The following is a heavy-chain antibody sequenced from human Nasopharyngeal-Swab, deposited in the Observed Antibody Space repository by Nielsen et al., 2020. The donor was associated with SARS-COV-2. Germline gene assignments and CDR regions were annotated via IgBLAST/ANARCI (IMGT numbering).Heavy chain of an antibody. Sequence: GESLKISCAASGFTFSSYSMNWVRQAPGKGLEWASYISSSSSTIYYADSVKGRFTISRDNAKNSLYLQMNSLRDEDTAVYYCASLNSGPFDYWGQGTLVTVSS. CDR3: ASLNSGPFDY. V-gene: IGHV3-48*02. D-gene: IGHD5-12*01. CDR2: ISSSSSTI. CDR1: GFTFSSYS. J-gene: IGHJ4*02.